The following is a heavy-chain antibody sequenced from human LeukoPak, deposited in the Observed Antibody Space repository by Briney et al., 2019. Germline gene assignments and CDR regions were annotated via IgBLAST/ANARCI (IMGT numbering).Heavy chain of an antibody. V-gene: IGHV4-59*01. J-gene: IGHJ4*02. CDR1: GGSISSYY. CDR2: IYYGGST. CDR3: ARGDFWSGYLF. D-gene: IGHD3-3*01. Sequence: KPSETLSLTCTVSGGSISSYYWSWIRQPPGKGLEWIGYIYYGGSTNYNPSLKSRVTISVDTSKNQFSLKLSSVTAADTAVYYCARGDFWSGYLFWGQGTLVTVSS.